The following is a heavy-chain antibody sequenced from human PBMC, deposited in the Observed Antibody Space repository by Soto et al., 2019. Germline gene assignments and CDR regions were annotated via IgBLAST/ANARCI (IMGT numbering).Heavy chain of an antibody. CDR2: IFDSGTT. J-gene: IGHJ6*02. D-gene: IGHD2-2*01. CDR3: ARLQGYCIDTRCSGHYALDV. CDR1: GGSITSDYSC. Sequence: PSETLSLTCTVSGGSITSDYSCWSWIRQPPGEGLEWIGHIFDSGTTYTNPSLRSQVAISLDTSKNHFSLTLSSVTAADTAVYYCARLQGYCIDTRCSGHYALDVWGQGTTVTVSS. V-gene: IGHV4-30-4*01.